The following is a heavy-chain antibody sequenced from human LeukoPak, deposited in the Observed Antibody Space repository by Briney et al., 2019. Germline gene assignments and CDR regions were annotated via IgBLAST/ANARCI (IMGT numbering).Heavy chain of an antibody. CDR2: IIPIFGTA. V-gene: IGHV1-69*06. J-gene: IGHJ4*02. Sequence: SVKVSCKASGGTFSSYAISWVRQAPGQGLEWMGGIIPIFGTANYAQKFQGRVTITADKSTSTAYMELSSLRSEDTAVYYCARDASIFGVVIPNNYWGQGTLVTVSS. CDR3: ARDASIFGVVIPNNY. D-gene: IGHD3-3*01. CDR1: GGTFSSYA.